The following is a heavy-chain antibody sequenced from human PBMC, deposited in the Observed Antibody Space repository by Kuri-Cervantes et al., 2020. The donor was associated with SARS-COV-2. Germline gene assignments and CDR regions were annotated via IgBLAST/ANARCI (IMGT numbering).Heavy chain of an antibody. J-gene: IGHJ5*02. V-gene: IGHV3-13*04. D-gene: IGHD6-19*01. CDR1: GFTFSSYD. Sequence: GESLKISCAASGFTFSSYDMHWVRQATGKGLEWASAIGTAGDTYYPGSVKGRFTISRENAKNSLYLQMNSLRAGDTAVYYCAREAVAGSNWFDPWGQGTLVTVSS. CDR2: IGTAGDT. CDR3: AREAVAGSNWFDP.